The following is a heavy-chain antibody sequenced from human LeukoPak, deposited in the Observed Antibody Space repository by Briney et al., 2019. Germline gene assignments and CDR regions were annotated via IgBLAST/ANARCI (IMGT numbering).Heavy chain of an antibody. Sequence: SPSETLSLTCTVSGYSINSGYYWGWIRQPPGKGLEWIGSIYHSGSTYYNPSLKSRVTISVDTSKNQFSLKLSSVTAADTAVYYCARDRHWGQGTLVTVSS. CDR3: ARDRH. J-gene: IGHJ4*02. CDR2: IYHSGST. CDR1: GYSINSGYY. V-gene: IGHV4-38-2*02.